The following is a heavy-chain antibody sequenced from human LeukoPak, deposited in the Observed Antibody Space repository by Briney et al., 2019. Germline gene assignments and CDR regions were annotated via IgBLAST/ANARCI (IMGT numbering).Heavy chain of an antibody. CDR1: GGSISSGSDS. CDR3: ARGGPAYYYTNKYFDY. V-gene: IGHV4-39*01. D-gene: IGHD3-3*01. CDR2: INHSGST. Sequence: SETLSLTCTVSGGSISSGSDSWGWIRQPPGKGLEWIGEINHSGSTNYNPSLKSRVTISVDTSKNQFSLKLSSVTAADTAVYYCARGGPAYYYTNKYFDYWGQGTLVTVSS. J-gene: IGHJ4*02.